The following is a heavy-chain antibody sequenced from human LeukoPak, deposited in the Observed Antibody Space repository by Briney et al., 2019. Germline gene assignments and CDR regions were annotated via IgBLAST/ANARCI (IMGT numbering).Heavy chain of an antibody. Sequence: GASVKVSCKASGYIFSSHAIHWVRQAPGQRLEWMGWINAGTAYTKYSQKFQGRVTFTRDTSASTAYMELSSLRSGDTAVYYCAREYCSGGSCYPWSYWGQGTLVTVSS. CDR1: GYIFSSHA. V-gene: IGHV1-3*01. J-gene: IGHJ4*02. CDR2: INAGTAYT. D-gene: IGHD2-15*01. CDR3: AREYCSGGSCYPWSY.